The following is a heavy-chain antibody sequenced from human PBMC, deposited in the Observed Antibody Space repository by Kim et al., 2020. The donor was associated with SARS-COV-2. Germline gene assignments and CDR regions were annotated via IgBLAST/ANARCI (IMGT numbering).Heavy chain of an antibody. D-gene: IGHD3-10*01. J-gene: IGHJ5*02. V-gene: IGHV1-3*01. CDR2: INAGNGNT. Sequence: ASVKVSCKASGYTFTSYAMHWVRQAPGQRLEWMGWINAGNGNTKYSQKFQGRVTITRDTSASTAYMELSSLRSEDTAVYYCARPMVRGVIAYNWFDPWGQGTLVTVSS. CDR1: GYTFTSYA. CDR3: ARPMVRGVIAYNWFDP.